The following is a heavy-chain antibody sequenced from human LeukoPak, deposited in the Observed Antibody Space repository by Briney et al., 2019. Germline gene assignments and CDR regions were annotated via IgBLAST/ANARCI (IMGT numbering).Heavy chain of an antibody. J-gene: IGHJ4*02. D-gene: IGHD3-22*01. CDR3: ARERGRVVIDYFDY. CDR2: INPNSGGT. Sequence: ASVKVSCKASGYTFTGYYMHWVRQAPGQGLEWMGWINPNSGGTNYAQKFQGRVTMTTDTASSTAYMELRSLRSDDTAVYYCARERGRVVIDYFDYWGQGTLVTVSS. V-gene: IGHV1-2*02. CDR1: GYTFTGYY.